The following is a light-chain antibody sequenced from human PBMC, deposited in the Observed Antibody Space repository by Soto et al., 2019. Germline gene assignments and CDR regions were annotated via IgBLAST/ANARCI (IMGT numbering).Light chain of an antibody. J-gene: IGKJ1*01. CDR2: KAS. Sequence: DIQMTQSPSTLSASVGDRVTITCRASQSISSWLAWYQQKPGKAHKLLIYKASSLESGVPSRFSGSRSGTEFTLTISSLQPDDFATYYCQQYNSSPTFGQATKVEIK. V-gene: IGKV1-5*03. CDR3: QQYNSSPT. CDR1: QSISSW.